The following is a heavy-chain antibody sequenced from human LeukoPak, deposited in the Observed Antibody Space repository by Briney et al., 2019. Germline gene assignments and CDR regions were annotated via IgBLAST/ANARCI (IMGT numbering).Heavy chain of an antibody. CDR1: GGSFSDNY. CDR3: AKHLRRRFFSRTLGFDP. Sequence: SETLSLTCAVYGGSFSDNYWSWIRQSPGKGLEWIGEINHRGSTNYNPSLKSRVTISIDTSKNQISLKVRPVTAADTAVYYCAKHLRRRFFSRTLGFDPWGQGTLVTVSS. CDR2: INHRGST. V-gene: IGHV4-34*01. D-gene: IGHD3-3*01. J-gene: IGHJ5*02.